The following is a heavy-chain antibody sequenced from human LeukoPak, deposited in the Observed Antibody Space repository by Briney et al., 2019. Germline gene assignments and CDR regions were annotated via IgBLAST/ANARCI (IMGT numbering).Heavy chain of an antibody. CDR2: ISGSGGST. CDR3: AKGRGVVPPTTLNYFDY. D-gene: IGHD2-2*01. Sequence: GGSLRLSCAASGFTFNNYAMTWVRQAPGKGLEWVSVISGSGGSTYYADSVKGRFTISGDNSENTLYLQMNSLRAEDTALYYCAKGRGVVPPTTLNYFDYWGQGTLVTVSS. V-gene: IGHV3-23*01. CDR1: GFTFNNYA. J-gene: IGHJ4*02.